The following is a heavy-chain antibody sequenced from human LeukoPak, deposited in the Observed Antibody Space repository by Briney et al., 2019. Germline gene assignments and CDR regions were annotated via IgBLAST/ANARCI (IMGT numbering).Heavy chain of an antibody. J-gene: IGHJ4*02. CDR2: IYYSGST. CDR1: GGSISSYY. Sequence: PSETLSLTCTVSGGSISSYYWSWIRQPPGKGLEWIGYIYYSGSTNYNPSLKSRVTISVDTSKNQFSLKLSSVTAADTAVYYCARGPHYGDYTFDYWGQGTLVTVSS. CDR3: ARGPHYGDYTFDY. V-gene: IGHV4-59*12. D-gene: IGHD4-17*01.